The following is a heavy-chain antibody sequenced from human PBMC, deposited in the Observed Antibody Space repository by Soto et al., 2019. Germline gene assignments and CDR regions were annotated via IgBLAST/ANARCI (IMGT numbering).Heavy chain of an antibody. CDR3: ARAGLRFLEWSQYYYYGMDV. J-gene: IGHJ6*02. CDR1: GCSFASYW. Sequence: PGESLKISGKGSGCSFASYWISWVRQMPGKGLEGMGRIDPSDSYTNYSPSFQGHVTISADKSISTAYMELRSLRSDDTAVYYCARAGLRFLEWSQYYYYGMDVWGQGTTVTVSS. D-gene: IGHD3-3*01. CDR2: IDPSDSYT. V-gene: IGHV5-10-1*01.